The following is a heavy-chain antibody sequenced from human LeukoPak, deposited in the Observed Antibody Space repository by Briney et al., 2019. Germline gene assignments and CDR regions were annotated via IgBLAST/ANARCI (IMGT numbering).Heavy chain of an antibody. CDR1: DDSISDYY. CDR3: VRVIGAPNYYYYMDV. Sequence: SETLSLTCTVSDDSISDYYRGWIRQPPGKGLEWIGYFHNSGTSTYNPSLKSRVTMSVDTSKNQFSLKLSSVAAADTAVYYCVRVIGAPNYYYYMDVWGKGTTVTVSS. J-gene: IGHJ6*03. CDR2: FHNSGTS. V-gene: IGHV4-59*12. D-gene: IGHD3-22*01.